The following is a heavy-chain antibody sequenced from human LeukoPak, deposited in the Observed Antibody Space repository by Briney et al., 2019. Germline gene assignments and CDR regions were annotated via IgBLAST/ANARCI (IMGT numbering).Heavy chain of an antibody. CDR3: AKGTDFTMIVLTPLDY. D-gene: IGHD3-22*01. Sequence: GGSLRLSCAASRFTFSNYAMSWVRQAPGKGLEWVSTISGSGGSTYYADSVKGRFTISRDNSKNTLYLQMNSLRAEDTAVYYCAKGTDFTMIVLTPLDYWGQGTLVTVSS. CDR1: RFTFSNYA. CDR2: ISGSGGST. V-gene: IGHV3-23*01. J-gene: IGHJ4*02.